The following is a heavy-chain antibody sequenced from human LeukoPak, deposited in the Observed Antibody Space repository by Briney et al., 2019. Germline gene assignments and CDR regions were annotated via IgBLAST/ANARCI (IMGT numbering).Heavy chain of an antibody. Sequence: PGRSLRLSCAASGFIFDDYAMHWVRQAPGKGLEWVSGISWNSGSIGYADSVKGRFTISRDNAKNSLYLQMNSLRAEDMALYYCAKGLNWNWEYNWFDPWGQGTLVTVSS. CDR1: GFIFDDYA. D-gene: IGHD1-7*01. J-gene: IGHJ5*02. V-gene: IGHV3-9*03. CDR2: ISWNSGSI. CDR3: AKGLNWNWEYNWFDP.